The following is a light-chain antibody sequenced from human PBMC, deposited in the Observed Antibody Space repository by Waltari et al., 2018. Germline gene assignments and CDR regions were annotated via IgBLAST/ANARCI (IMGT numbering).Light chain of an antibody. CDR1: NNNVRYEG. CDR2: RNN. V-gene: IGLV10-54*04. CDR3: SAWDRSLSAWV. Sequence: QAGLTQPPSVSKDLRQTATLTCTGNNNNVRYEGATWLQQHQGHPPKLLFYRNNNRPSGISERFSASRSGSTASLTITGLQPEDEADYYCSAWDRSLSAWVFGGGTKLTVL. J-gene: IGLJ3*02.